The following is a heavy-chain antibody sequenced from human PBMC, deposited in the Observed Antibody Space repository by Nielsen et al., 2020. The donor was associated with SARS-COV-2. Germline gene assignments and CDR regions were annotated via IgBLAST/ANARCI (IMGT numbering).Heavy chain of an antibody. CDR3: ARDRRYSSDPYGMDV. D-gene: IGHD6-19*01. Sequence: SVKVSCKASGGTFSSYAISWVRQAPGQGLEWMGGIIPIFGTANYAQKFQGRVTITADESTSTAHMELSSLRSEDTAVYYCARDRRYSSDPYGMDVWGQGTTVTVSS. CDR2: IIPIFGTA. V-gene: IGHV1-69*13. CDR1: GGTFSSYA. J-gene: IGHJ6*02.